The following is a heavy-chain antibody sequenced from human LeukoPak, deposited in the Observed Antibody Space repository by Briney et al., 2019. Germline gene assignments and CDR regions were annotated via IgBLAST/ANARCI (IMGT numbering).Heavy chain of an antibody. CDR3: ARVGSGFYSPDY. V-gene: IGHV4-59*01. Sequence: SETLSLTCNVSRGSLSSYYWSWIRQPPGKGLEWIGYIYYSGSTNYNPSLKSRVTISVDTSKNQFSLKLSSVTAADTAMYYCARVGSGFYSPDYWGQGTLVTVSS. D-gene: IGHD6-19*01. J-gene: IGHJ4*02. CDR2: IYYSGST. CDR1: RGSLSSYY.